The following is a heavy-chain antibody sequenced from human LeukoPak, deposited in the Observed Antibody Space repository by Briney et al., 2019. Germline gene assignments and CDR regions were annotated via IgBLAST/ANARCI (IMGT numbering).Heavy chain of an antibody. D-gene: IGHD5-18*01. J-gene: IGHJ5*02. CDR2: ISAYNGNT. CDR1: GYTFTSYG. V-gene: IGHV1-18*01. Sequence: ASVKVSCTASGYTFTSYGISWVRQAPGQGLEWMGWISAYNGNTNYAQKLKGRVTMTTDTSTSTAYMQLRSLRSDDTAVYYCARERERMQLWFGGTNWFDPWGQGTLVTVSS. CDR3: ARERERMQLWFGGTNWFDP.